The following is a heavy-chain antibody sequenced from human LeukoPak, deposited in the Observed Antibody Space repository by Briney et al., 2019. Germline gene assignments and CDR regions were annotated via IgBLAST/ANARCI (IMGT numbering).Heavy chain of an antibody. J-gene: IGHJ3*02. CDR1: GFIFREYA. CDR2: ITASDYTT. CDR3: ARDPNGDYIGAFDN. V-gene: IGHV3-23*01. Sequence: GGPLRLSCAVSGFIFREYAMTWVRQAPGKGLEWVSSITASDYTTYADSVKGRFTISRDNSKNTLYLQMDSLRGDDTALYHCARDPNGDYIGAFDNWGQGTMVTVSS. D-gene: IGHD4-17*01.